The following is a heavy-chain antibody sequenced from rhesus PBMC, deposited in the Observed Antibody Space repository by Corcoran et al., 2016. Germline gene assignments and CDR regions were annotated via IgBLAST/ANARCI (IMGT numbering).Heavy chain of an antibody. CDR3: AKDDSNQYGLDS. V-gene: IGHV5-2*01. J-gene: IGHJ6*01. D-gene: IGHD4-23*01. Sequence: EVQLVQSGAEGKRPGESLKISCKTSGYRFTRYWNRWVGQVPGKGLEWMGSIDPSVSDTIYRPSFQGQVTISADKSISSTYLQWSSLKASDSATYYCAKDDSNQYGLDSWGQGVVVTVSS. CDR2: IDPSVSDT. CDR1: GYRFTRYW.